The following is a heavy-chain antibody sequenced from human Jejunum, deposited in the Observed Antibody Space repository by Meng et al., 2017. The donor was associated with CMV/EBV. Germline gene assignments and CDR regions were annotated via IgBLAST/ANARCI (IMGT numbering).Heavy chain of an antibody. D-gene: IGHD2-15*01. J-gene: IGHJ6*02. CDR1: TFRSYA. CDR3: AKATDIVVVVAAYGLDV. Sequence: TFRSYAMTWVREAPGKGLEWVSAISGSGGSTHYADSVKGRFTISRDNSNNTLYLQMNGLRAEDTAKYYCAKATDIVVVVAAYGLDVWGQGTTVTVSS. CDR2: ISGSGGST. V-gene: IGHV3-23*01.